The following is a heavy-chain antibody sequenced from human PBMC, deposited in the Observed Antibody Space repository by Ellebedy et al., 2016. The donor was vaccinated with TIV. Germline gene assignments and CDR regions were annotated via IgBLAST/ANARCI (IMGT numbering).Heavy chain of an antibody. CDR2: IYNSVIT. Sequence: MPSETLSLTCTVSGGSISSNYWDWIRPPTGKGLEWIGYIYNSVITNYNPSLKSRVTMSVDTSKGQLSLKLRSVTAADTAVYYCARRYSGSSYHYFDYWGQGTLVIVSS. CDR3: ARRYSGSSYHYFDY. V-gene: IGHV4-59*08. D-gene: IGHD1-26*01. J-gene: IGHJ4*02. CDR1: GGSISSNY.